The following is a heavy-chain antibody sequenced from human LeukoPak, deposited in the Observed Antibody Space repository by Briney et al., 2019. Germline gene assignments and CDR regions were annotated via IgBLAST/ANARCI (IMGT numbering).Heavy chain of an antibody. D-gene: IGHD6-13*01. CDR3: ARSSSSWYEGPPFDP. CDR1: RGTFSSYA. J-gene: IGHJ5*02. CDR2: IIPIFGTA. V-gene: IGHV1-69*05. Sequence: SVKVSCKASRGTFSSYAISWVRQAPGQGLEWMGRIIPIFGTANYAQKFQGRVTITTDESTSTAYMELSSLRSEDTAVYYCARSSSSWYEGPPFDPWGQGTLVTVSS.